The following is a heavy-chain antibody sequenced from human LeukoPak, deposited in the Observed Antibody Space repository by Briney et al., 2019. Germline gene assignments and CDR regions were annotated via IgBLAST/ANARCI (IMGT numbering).Heavy chain of an antibody. J-gene: IGHJ6*03. CDR1: GFTFSSFW. CDR2: IKQDGSEK. V-gene: IGHV3-7*01. D-gene: IGHD1-26*01. CDR3: ARGETSVYYYYYMDV. Sequence: PGGSLRLSCAASGFTFSSFWMSWVRQAPGKGLEWVANIKQDGSEKSYVDSVKGRFTISRDNAKNSLYLQMNSLRAEDTAVYYCARGETSVYYYYYMDVWGKGTTVTVSS.